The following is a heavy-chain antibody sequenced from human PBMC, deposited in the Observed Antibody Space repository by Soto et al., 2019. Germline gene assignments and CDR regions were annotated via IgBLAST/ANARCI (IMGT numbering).Heavy chain of an antibody. CDR1: GYTFSNYG. V-gene: IGHV1-18*01. Sequence: VKVSCKTSGYTFSNYGITWVRQAPGQPLEWLGWISLYSDGTNYAQKFQGRVSMTTDTSTTTAYMELRSLRSDDTAVYYCARVVPGAEAWFGPWGQGTPVTVSS. CDR2: ISLYSDGT. CDR3: ARVVPGAEAWFGP. J-gene: IGHJ5*02. D-gene: IGHD2-2*01.